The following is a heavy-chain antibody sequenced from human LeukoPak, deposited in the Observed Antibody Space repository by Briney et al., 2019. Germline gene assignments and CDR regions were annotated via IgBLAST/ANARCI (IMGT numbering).Heavy chain of an antibody. CDR2: IIPILGIA. J-gene: IGHJ4*02. Sequence: SEKVSCKASGGTFISNTISWERHAPGQGLEWMGRIIPILGIANYAQKFQGRVTITADKSTSTAYMELSSLRSEDTAVYYCARQLIQLWSYFDYWGQGTLVTVSS. D-gene: IGHD5-18*01. V-gene: IGHV1-69*02. CDR3: ARQLIQLWSYFDY. CDR1: GGTFISNT.